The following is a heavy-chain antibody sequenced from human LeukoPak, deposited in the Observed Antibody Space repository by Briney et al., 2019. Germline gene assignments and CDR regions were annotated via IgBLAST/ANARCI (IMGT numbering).Heavy chain of an antibody. D-gene: IGHD3-22*01. CDR3: ARGYGYDSTPFDF. Sequence: PSETLSLTCTVSGGSISSYYWSWFRQPAGKGLEWIGRISTSGSTNYNPSLKSRVTISLDTSKKQFSLKVSSVTAADTAVYYCARGYGYDSTPFDFWGQGTLVTVSA. CDR2: ISTSGST. V-gene: IGHV4-4*07. J-gene: IGHJ4*02. CDR1: GGSISSYY.